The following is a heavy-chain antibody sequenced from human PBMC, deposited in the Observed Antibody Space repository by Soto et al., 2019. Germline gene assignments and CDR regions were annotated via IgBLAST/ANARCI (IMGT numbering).Heavy chain of an antibody. D-gene: IGHD3-3*01. CDR3: ARESRITIFGPVRYYYGMDV. V-gene: IGHV1-69*01. J-gene: IGHJ6*02. CDR1: GGTFSSYA. CDR2: IIPIFGTA. Sequence: QVQLVQSGAEVKKPGSSVKVSCKASGGTFSSYAISWVRQAPGQGLEWMGGIIPIFGTANYAQKFQGRVTITSDEYTSTAYMELSSLRSEDTAVYYCARESRITIFGPVRYYYGMDVWGQGTTVTVSS.